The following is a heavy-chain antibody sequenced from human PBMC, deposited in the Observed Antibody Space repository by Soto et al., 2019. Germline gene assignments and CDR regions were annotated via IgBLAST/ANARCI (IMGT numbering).Heavy chain of an antibody. J-gene: IGHJ4*02. Sequence: LRLSYAASGFTFSSYDMTWVRQAAGKGLEWVSAISGSGGSRDYGDSVKGRFIISRDDSKNTLFMQMNSLRVEDTAVYYCAIRGLSKSEVRGYFDYWGRGTLVTVSS. D-gene: IGHD3-10*01. CDR2: ISGSGGSR. CDR3: AIRGLSKSEVRGYFDY. CDR1: GFTFSSYD. V-gene: IGHV3-23*01.